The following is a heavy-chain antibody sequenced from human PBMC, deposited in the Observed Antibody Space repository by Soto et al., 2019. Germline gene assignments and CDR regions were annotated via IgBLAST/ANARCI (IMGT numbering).Heavy chain of an antibody. J-gene: IGHJ6*03. V-gene: IGHV4-59*01. CDR3: ARGIWFGETYYMDV. CDR1: GGHISIFY. CDR2: IYYSGST. D-gene: IGHD3-10*01. Sequence: SETLSLTFIVSGGHISIFYWSWLRQPPGKGLEWIGYIYYSGSTNYNPSLKSLVTISVDTSKNQFSLKLSSVTAADTAVYYCARGIWFGETYYMDVWGKGTTVT.